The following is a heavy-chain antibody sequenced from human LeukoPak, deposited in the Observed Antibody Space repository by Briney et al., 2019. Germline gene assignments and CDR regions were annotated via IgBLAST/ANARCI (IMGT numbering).Heavy chain of an antibody. CDR3: ARDADYYFDY. V-gene: IGHV3-30*14. Sequence: PGGSLRLSCAASGFTFRNYAMHWVRQAPGKGLEWVAVISYDGSNKYFADSVKGRFTISRDNSKNTLYLQMNSLRAEDTAVYYCARDADYYFDYWGQGTLVTVSS. CDR1: GFTFRNYA. J-gene: IGHJ4*02. CDR2: ISYDGSNK.